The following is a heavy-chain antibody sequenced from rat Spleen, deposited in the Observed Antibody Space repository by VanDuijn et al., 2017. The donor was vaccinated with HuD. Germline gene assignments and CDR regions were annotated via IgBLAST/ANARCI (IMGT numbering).Heavy chain of an antibody. V-gene: IGHV2-1*01. Sequence: QVQLKESGPGLVQPSQTLSLTCTVSGFSLTDNSVHWVRQPPGKGLEWMGGIWDDETTDYNPALKSRLSISRDTSKSQVFLRRDSLQTDDTAIYFCSCDGYYWGQGVMVTVSS. CDR3: SCDGYY. CDR1: GFSLTDNS. J-gene: IGHJ2*01. CDR2: IWDDETT. D-gene: IGHD1-12*03.